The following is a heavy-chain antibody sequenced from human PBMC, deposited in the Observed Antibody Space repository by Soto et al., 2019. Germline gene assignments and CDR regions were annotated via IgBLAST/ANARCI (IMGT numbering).Heavy chain of an antibody. CDR2: FSSYNGDA. Sequence: AASVKVSCKASGYTFSYYGISWVRQAPGQGLEWMGWFSSYNGDATYAQNFQGRVSMTTDTSTTTAYMELWNLRSDDTAIYYCAREDSGGLDYWGQGAMLTVYS. V-gene: IGHV1-18*01. J-gene: IGHJ4*02. CDR1: GYTFSYYG. CDR3: AREDSGGLDY. D-gene: IGHD3-16*01.